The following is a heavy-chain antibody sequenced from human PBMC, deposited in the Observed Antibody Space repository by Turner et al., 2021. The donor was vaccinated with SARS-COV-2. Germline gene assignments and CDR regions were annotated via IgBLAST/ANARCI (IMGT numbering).Heavy chain of an antibody. Sequence: QVQLVQSGAEVKKPGASVKVSCKASGYTFTGYYMHWVRQAPGQGLEWMGWINPNSGGTNYAQKFQGRVTMTRDTSSSTAYMELSSLRSDDTAVYYWARGGLYYYDSSAYYGDAFDIWGQGTMVTVSS. D-gene: IGHD3-22*01. J-gene: IGHJ3*02. CDR1: GYTFTGYY. V-gene: IGHV1-2*02. CDR3: ARGGLYYYDSSAYYGDAFDI. CDR2: INPNSGGT.